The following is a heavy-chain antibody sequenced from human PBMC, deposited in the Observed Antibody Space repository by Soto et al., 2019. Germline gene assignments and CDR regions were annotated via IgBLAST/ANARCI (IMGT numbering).Heavy chain of an antibody. CDR1: GYTFTTYY. J-gene: IGHJ5*02. V-gene: IGHV1-46*01. CDR3: ARVVVPTTATTSNWFDP. D-gene: IGHD4-17*01. Sequence: PMASVKVSCKASGYTFTTYYLHWVRQAPGQGLEWMGIINPSGGSTNYAQRFQGRVTMTSDTSTSTVYMELSSLRADDTAVYYRARVVVPTTATTSNWFDPWGQGTLVTVSS. CDR2: INPSGGST.